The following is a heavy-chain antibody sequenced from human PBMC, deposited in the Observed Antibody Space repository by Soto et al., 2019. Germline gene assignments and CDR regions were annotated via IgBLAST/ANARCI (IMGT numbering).Heavy chain of an antibody. D-gene: IGHD3-10*01. CDR2: ISGNSGST. CDR1: GFTFDDYA. J-gene: IGHJ3*02. CDR3: AKAFRGSGSYAFDI. V-gene: IGHV3-43*02. Sequence: GGSLRLSCAASGFTFDDYAMHWVRQAPGKGLEWVSLISGNSGSTYYADSVKGRFTISRDNSKNSLYLQMNSLRTEDTALYYCAKAFRGSGSYAFDIWGQGTMVTVSS.